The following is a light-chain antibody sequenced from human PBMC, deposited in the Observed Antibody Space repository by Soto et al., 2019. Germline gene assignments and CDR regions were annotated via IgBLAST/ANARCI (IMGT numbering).Light chain of an antibody. CDR3: QDYYSAPVT. V-gene: IGKV1-27*01. Sequence: DIQMTQSPSSLSASVGDRVTITCRASQGISNRLAWYQQAPGKPPKLLIYAGSTLHLEVPSRFSGRASGTEFTLTISSLQPDDDATYYCQDYYSAPVTFGGGTKVETK. CDR1: QGISNR. CDR2: AGS. J-gene: IGKJ4*01.